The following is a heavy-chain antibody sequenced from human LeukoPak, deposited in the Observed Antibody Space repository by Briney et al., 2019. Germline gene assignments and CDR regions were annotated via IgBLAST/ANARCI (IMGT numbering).Heavy chain of an antibody. CDR2: IYYSGST. V-gene: IGHV4-39*07. CDR1: GGSISSSSYY. D-gene: IGHD3-22*01. J-gene: IGHJ5*02. CDR3: ARRRAYYYDSSGYENWFDP. Sequence: SETLSLTCTVSGGSISSSSYYWGWIRQPPGKGLEWIGSIYYSGSTYYNPSLKSRVTISVDTPKNQFSLKLSSVTAADTAVYYCARRRAYYYDSSGYENWFDPWGQGTLVTVSS.